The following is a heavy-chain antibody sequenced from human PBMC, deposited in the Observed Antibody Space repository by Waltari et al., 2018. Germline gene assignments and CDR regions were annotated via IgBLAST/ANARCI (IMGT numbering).Heavy chain of an antibody. V-gene: IGHV4-59*01. J-gene: IGHJ6*02. CDR3: ARTNFLGGMDV. CDR2: IFYSGST. Sequence: QVQLQETGPGLVKPSETLSLTCTVSGDSISSFYWSWIRQPPGKGLAWIAYIFYSGSTSYNPSLKSRVTISVDTSKNQFSLNLRSLTAADTAVYYCARTNFLGGMDVWGQGTTVTVSS. CDR1: GDSISSFY.